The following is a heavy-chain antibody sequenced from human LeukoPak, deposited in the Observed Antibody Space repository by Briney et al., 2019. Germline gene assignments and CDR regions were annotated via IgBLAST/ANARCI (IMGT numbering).Heavy chain of an antibody. Sequence: ASVKVSCKASGYTFTSYYMHWVRQAPGQGLEWMGIINPSGGSASYAQKFQGRVTMTRDTSTSTVYTELSSLRSEDTAVYYCARDDGRGFDYWGQGTLVTVSS. D-gene: IGHD3-10*01. J-gene: IGHJ4*02. CDR3: ARDDGRGFDY. CDR2: INPSGGSA. CDR1: GYTFTSYY. V-gene: IGHV1-46*01.